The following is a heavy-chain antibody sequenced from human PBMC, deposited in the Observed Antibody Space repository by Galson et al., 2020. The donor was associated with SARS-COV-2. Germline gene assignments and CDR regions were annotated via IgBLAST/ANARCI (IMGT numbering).Heavy chain of an antibody. Sequence: TGGSLRLSCAASGFTFNDYAMIWVRQAPGRGLEWVSGIIGSGGSTFYADSVKGRFTISRDNSKNTLYLQMNSLRAEDTATYFCAKSLFYSDPRTAAPYDYRGQGTVVSVSS. CDR2: IIGSGGST. CDR1: GFTFNDYA. CDR3: AKSLFYSDPRTAAPYDY. V-gene: IGHV3-23*01. D-gene: IGHD3-22*01. J-gene: IGHJ4*02.